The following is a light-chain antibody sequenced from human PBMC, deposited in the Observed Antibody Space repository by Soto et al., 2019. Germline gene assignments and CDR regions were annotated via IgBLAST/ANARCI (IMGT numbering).Light chain of an antibody. CDR1: SGHSTYI. V-gene: IGLV4-60*02. Sequence: QLVLTQSSSASASLGSSVKLTCTLSSGHSTYIIAWHQQQPGKAPRYLMKLEGSGSYNKGSGIPDCFSGSSSGADRYLTISNLQFEDEADYYCETWDTNVVVFGGGTQLTVL. CDR3: ETWDTNVVV. J-gene: IGLJ2*01. CDR2: LEGSGSY.